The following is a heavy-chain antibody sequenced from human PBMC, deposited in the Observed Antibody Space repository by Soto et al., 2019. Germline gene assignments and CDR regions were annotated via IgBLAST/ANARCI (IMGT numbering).Heavy chain of an antibody. D-gene: IGHD6-13*01. CDR1: GGSISSYY. V-gene: IGHV4-59*01. CDR2: IYYSGST. Sequence: PSETLSLTCTVSGGSISSYYWSWIRQPPGKGLEWIGYIYYSGSTNYNPSLKSRVTISVDTSKNQFSLKLSSVTAADTAVYYCARTPGIAAGYNWFDPWGQGTLVTVSS. J-gene: IGHJ5*02. CDR3: ARTPGIAAGYNWFDP.